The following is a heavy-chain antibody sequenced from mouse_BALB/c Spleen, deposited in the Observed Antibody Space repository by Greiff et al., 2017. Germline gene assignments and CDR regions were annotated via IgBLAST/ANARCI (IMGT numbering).Heavy chain of an antibody. CDR1: GFTFSDYY. D-gene: IGHD2-5*01. Sequence: DVKLVESGGGLVKPGGSLKLSCAASGFTFSDYYMYWVRQTPEKRLEWVATISDGGSYTYYPDSVKGRFTISRDTAKNNLYLQMSSLKSEDTAMYYCARDLYYSNYGAWFAYWGQGTLVTVSA. V-gene: IGHV5-4*02. CDR3: ARDLYYSNYGAWFAY. CDR2: ISDGGSYT. J-gene: IGHJ3*01.